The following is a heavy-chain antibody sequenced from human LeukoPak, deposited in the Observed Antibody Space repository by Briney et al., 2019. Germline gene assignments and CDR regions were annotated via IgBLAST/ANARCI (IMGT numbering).Heavy chain of an antibody. Sequence: GESQKISCKSSGYSFTNYWIGWVRQVPGKGLEWMGIIYPGDSDTRYSPSFQGQVTISADKSISTAYLQWSSLKASDTAMYYCARQNGYSYGPIDYWGQGTLVTVSS. CDR1: GYSFTNYW. CDR3: ARQNGYSYGPIDY. J-gene: IGHJ4*02. CDR2: IYPGDSDT. D-gene: IGHD5-18*01. V-gene: IGHV5-51*01.